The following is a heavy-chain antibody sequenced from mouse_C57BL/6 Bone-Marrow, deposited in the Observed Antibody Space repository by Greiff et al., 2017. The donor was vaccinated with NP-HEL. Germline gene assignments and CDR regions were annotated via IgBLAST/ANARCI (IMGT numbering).Heavy chain of an antibody. V-gene: IGHV5-6*01. CDR1: GFTFSSYG. CDR3: ASQIYDGYPRFAY. Sequence: EVQVVESGGDLVKPGGSLKLSCAASGFTFSSYGMSWVRQTPDKRLEWVATINSGGSYTYYPDSVKGRFTISRDNAKNTLYLQMSSLKSEDTAMYYCASQIYDGYPRFAYWGQGTLVTVSA. CDR2: INSGGSYT. D-gene: IGHD2-3*01. J-gene: IGHJ3*01.